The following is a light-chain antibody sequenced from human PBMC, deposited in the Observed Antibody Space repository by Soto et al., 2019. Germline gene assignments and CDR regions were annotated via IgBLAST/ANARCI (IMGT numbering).Light chain of an antibody. V-gene: IGLV2-14*01. CDR3: SSYTTTTTQV. CDR1: SSDIGADDF. CDR2: EVT. J-gene: IGLJ2*01. Sequence: QSALTQPASVSGSPGQSITISCTGTSSDIGADDFVSWYQHHPDKTPKLIIFEVTYRPTGISHRFSASKSGNTASLTISGLEAEDEAFYYCSSYTTTTTQVFGGGTKLTVL.